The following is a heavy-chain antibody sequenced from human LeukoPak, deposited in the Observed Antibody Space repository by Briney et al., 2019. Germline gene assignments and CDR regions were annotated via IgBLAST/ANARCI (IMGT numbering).Heavy chain of an antibody. D-gene: IGHD2-21*01. CDR3: AWGGIAAFDS. V-gene: IGHV3-11*04. J-gene: IGHJ4*02. CDR2: ISSSGNTR. Sequence: SGGSLRLSCAASGFTFSDYYMSWIRQAPGKGLEWVAYISSSGNTRYYAGSVKGRFTISRDNAKNSLYLQMNSLRAEDTAVYYCAWGGIAAFDSWGQGTLVTVSS. CDR1: GFTFSDYY.